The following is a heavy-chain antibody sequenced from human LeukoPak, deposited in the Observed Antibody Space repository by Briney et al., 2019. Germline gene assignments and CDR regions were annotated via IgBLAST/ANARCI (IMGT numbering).Heavy chain of an antibody. J-gene: IGHJ4*02. CDR1: RYPLNAHF. D-gene: IGHD3-10*01. CDR2: SDTTTGNP. Sequence: ASVTVSSTASRYPLNAHFLNWVRQAPGQGREWMGNSDTTTGNPRYAQAFTRRFVFSLDTSVSTRYLQTTSLKADDTAAYYCVRGTPTPGMDYWGQGTQVTVSS. CDR3: VRGTPTPGMDY. V-gene: IGHV7-4-1*02.